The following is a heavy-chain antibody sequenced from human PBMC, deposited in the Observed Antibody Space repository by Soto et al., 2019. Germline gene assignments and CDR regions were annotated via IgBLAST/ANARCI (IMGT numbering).Heavy chain of an antibody. D-gene: IGHD2-15*01. J-gene: IGHJ5*02. CDR2: IIPKFGTA. Sequence: QVQLVQSGAEVKKTGSSVKVSCKSSGGTFSSYAFSWVRQAPGQGLAWMGGIIPKFGTANYAQKFQGRVTITSDESTSTAYMELSSLRFEDTAVYYCARYSLVVVAATPRWFDPWGQGTLVTVSS. V-gene: IGHV1-69*01. CDR3: ARYSLVVVAATPRWFDP. CDR1: GGTFSSYA.